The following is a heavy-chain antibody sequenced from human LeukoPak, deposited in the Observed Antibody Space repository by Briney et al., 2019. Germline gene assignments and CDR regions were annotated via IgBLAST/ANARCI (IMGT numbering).Heavy chain of an antibody. CDR3: AKDSFGGRYYFDY. V-gene: IGHV3-30*02. CDR1: GISLSTYG. CDR2: IRFDGSTK. J-gene: IGHJ4*02. Sequence: PGGSLRLSCAASGISLSTYGMHWVRQAPGKGLEWVAFIRFDGSTKNYADSVKGRFTISRDNSKNTLYLQMNSLRLEDTAVYFCAKDSFGGRYYFDYWGQGTLVTVSS. D-gene: IGHD3-16*01.